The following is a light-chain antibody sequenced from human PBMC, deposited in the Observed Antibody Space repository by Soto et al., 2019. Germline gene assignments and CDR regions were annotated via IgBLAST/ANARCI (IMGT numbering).Light chain of an antibody. CDR1: QSLAYSDGNTY. V-gene: IGKV2-30*01. CDR2: KVS. CDR3: MQGTHWPPYT. J-gene: IGKJ2*01. Sequence: DVVMPQSPLSLPVTLGQPASISCRSSQSLAYSDGNTYLNWFQQRPGQSPRRIIYKVSNRESGVPDRFSGSGSCTDFTLKISRVEAEDVGVYYCMQGTHWPPYTFGQGTKLEIK.